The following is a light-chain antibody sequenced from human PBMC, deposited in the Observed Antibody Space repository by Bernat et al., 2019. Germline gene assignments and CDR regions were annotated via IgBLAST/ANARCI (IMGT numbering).Light chain of an antibody. CDR2: KAA. J-gene: IGKJ4*01. CDR3: QQHTTYALT. Sequence: IQMTQASSTRSASVGGRVTITCRASQNVNCWLVWYQQRQGKAPKLLISKAADLESGVPSRFTGSGSGTEFSLTINSLQPDDFATYYCQQHTTYALTVGGGTKEAI. CDR1: QNVNCW. V-gene: IGKV1-5*03.